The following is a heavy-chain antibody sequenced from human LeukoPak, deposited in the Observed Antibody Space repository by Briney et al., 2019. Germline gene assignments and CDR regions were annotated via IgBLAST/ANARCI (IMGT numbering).Heavy chain of an antibody. CDR2: IYIAGTT. Sequence: GGSLRLSCVASGFAVSSNHMNWVLQAPGKALEWVSIIYIAGTTHYAHSVKGRFTISRDNSINTVYLQMNSLRAEDTAVYYCARDSNSHYYFDYWGQGTLVTVSS. D-gene: IGHD2-2*01. V-gene: IGHV3-53*01. CDR3: ARDSNSHYYFDY. CDR1: GFAVSSNH. J-gene: IGHJ4*02.